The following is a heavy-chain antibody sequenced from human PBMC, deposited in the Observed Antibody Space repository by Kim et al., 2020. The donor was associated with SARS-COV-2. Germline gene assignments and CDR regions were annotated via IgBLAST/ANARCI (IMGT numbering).Heavy chain of an antibody. D-gene: IGHD2-15*01. CDR3: VRGGKTDDPVRLEV. Sequence: ASVKVSCKASGYFFSDYFIHWVRQAPGQVLEWMGWINPNRGDTNFAQKFQDRIIMTRDASITTVSLEVSSLTSDDTAVYYCVRGGKTDDPVRLEVWGQGT. V-gene: IGHV1-2*02. CDR1: GYFFSDYF. CDR2: INPNRGDT. J-gene: IGHJ4*02.